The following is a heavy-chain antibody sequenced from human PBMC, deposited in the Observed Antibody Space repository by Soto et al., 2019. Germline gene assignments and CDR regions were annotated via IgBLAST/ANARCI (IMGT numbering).Heavy chain of an antibody. CDR3: AREGQAPYYYYGMDV. V-gene: IGHV1-18*01. CDR2: ISGYNGNT. CDR1: GYTFTNYG. Sequence: QVQVVQSGDEVKKPGASVKVSCKASGYTFTNYGFSWVRQAPGQGLEWMGWISGYNGNTKYAEKFQGRVTMTTDTSTSTGHMELRSLRSDDTAVYYCAREGQAPYYYYGMDVGGQGTAVTVSS. J-gene: IGHJ6*02.